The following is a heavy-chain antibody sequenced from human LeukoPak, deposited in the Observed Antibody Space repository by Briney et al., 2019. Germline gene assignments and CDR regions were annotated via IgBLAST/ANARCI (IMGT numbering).Heavy chain of an antibody. CDR1: GLTFSIYS. Sequence: PGGSLRPFCAVSGLTFSIYSMTWVRQGPGKGMEWVSCIYNGGAKIFYADSVKGRFTISRDNSKNMLYLQMNSLRVEDTAVYYCAKDVAPDSGWDLDYWGQGTLVTVSS. V-gene: IGHV3-23*01. J-gene: IGHJ4*02. D-gene: IGHD6-19*01. CDR2: IYNGGAKI. CDR3: AKDVAPDSGWDLDY.